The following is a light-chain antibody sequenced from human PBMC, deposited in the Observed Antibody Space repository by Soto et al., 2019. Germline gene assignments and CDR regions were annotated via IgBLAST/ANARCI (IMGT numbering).Light chain of an antibody. CDR1: QSVSSY. CDR2: DAS. Sequence: EIVLTQSPATLSLSPGERATLSCRASQSVSSYLAWYQQKPGQAPRLLIYDASNRATGIPARFSGSGSGTDFTLTISRLEPEDFEVYYCQQRSNWPPGKTFGKGTKVEIK. J-gene: IGKJ1*01. CDR3: QQRSNWPPGKT. V-gene: IGKV3-11*01.